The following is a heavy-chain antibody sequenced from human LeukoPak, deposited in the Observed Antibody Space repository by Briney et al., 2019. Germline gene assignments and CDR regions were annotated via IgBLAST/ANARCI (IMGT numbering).Heavy chain of an antibody. CDR1: GYTFTGYY. D-gene: IGHD4-11*01. CDR3: ARARLSSVTLDP. CDR2: INPNSGGT. V-gene: IGHV1-2*02. J-gene: IGHJ5*02. Sequence: PGGSLRLSCAASGYTFTGYYMHWVRQAPGQGLEWMGWINPNSGGTNYAQKFQGRVTMTRDTSISTAYMELSRLRSDDTAVYYCARARLSSVTLDPWGQGTLVTVSS.